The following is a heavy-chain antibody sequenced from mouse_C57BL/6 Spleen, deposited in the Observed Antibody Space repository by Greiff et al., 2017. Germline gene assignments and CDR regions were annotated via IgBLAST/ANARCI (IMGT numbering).Heavy chain of an antibody. Sequence: EVQLMESGGGLVKPGGSLKLSCAASGFTFSDYGMHWVRQAPEKGLEWVAYISSGSSTIYYADTVKGRFTISRDNAKNTLFLQMTSLRSEDTAMYYCAITGMGAMDYWGQGTSVTVSS. CDR3: AITGMGAMDY. J-gene: IGHJ4*01. CDR1: GFTFSDYG. D-gene: IGHD4-1*01. V-gene: IGHV5-17*01. CDR2: ISSGSSTI.